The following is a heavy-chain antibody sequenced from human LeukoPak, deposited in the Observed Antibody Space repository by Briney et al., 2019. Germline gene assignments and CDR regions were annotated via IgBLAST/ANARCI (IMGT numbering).Heavy chain of an antibody. CDR2: ISAYNRDT. Sequence: GASVKVSCKASGYTFTSYGISWVRQAPGQGLEWVGWISAYNRDTNYAQKVQGRVTLTTDTSTTTAYMELRSLRSDNTAVYYCARDRWLGYWGQGTLVTVSS. J-gene: IGHJ4*02. CDR3: ARDRWLGY. CDR1: GYTFTSYG. D-gene: IGHD5-18*01. V-gene: IGHV1-18*01.